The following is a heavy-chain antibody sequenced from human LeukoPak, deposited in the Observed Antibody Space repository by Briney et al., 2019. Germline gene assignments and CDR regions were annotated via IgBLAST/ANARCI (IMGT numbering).Heavy chain of an antibody. CDR1: GGSISNYY. V-gene: IGHV4-59*01. CDR2: IYYTGST. CDR3: ASRKLGNDY. D-gene: IGHD7-27*01. Sequence: SETLSLTCTVSGGSISNYYWSWIRQSPGKGLEWIGYIYYTGSTSYNPSLRSRVTMSADTSKNQFSLKLSSVTAADTAVYYCASRKLGNDYWGQGTLVTVSS. J-gene: IGHJ4*02.